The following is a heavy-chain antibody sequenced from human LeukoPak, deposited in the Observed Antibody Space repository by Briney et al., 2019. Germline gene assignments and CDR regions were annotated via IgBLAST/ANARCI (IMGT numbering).Heavy chain of an antibody. J-gene: IGHJ6*03. Sequence: SETLSLTCSVSGASVTNFYWTWIRQPAGKGLEYIGRIYASGRIDYNPSLKSRVTLSVDSSNNQFSLNLTSVTAADTALYYCARSARFNYFYMDVWGKGTSVTVSS. CDR1: GASVTNFY. D-gene: IGHD2-15*01. V-gene: IGHV4-4*07. CDR2: IYASGRI. CDR3: ARSARFNYFYMDV.